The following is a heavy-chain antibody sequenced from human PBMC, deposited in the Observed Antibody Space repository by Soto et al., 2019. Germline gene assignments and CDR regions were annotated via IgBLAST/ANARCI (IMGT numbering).Heavy chain of an antibody. CDR2: IYPGDSDT. D-gene: IGHD2-21*01. Sequence: GESLKICGTFYPDSLSTYWIGSLLQMPGKGLDWMGVIYPGDSDTRSSPSFEGQLSISADKSTSTAYLQLDSLKASDTAIYYCARHLTEINYGDKGPNDAFDIWGQVTMVTVSS. CDR1: PDSLSTYW. V-gene: IGHV5-51*01. CDR3: ARHLTEINYGDKGPNDAFDI. J-gene: IGHJ3*02.